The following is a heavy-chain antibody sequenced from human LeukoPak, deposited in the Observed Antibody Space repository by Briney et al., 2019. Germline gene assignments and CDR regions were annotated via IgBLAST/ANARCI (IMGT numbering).Heavy chain of an antibody. J-gene: IGHJ4*02. D-gene: IGHD2-15*01. CDR3: ARDKREYCSGGSCYPEYYFDY. CDR2: INPNSGGT. CDR1: RYTFTDYY. V-gene: IGHV1-2*06. Sequence: GASVKVSCKASRYTFTDYYIHWVRQAPGQGPEWMGRINPNSGGTDYAQKFQGRVTMTRDTSITTAYMDLSRLRSDDTAVYYCARDKREYCSGGSCYPEYYFDYWGQGTLVTVSS.